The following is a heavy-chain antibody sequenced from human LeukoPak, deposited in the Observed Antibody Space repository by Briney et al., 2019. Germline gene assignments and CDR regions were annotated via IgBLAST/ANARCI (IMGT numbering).Heavy chain of an antibody. CDR1: GFTFSSYA. V-gene: IGHV3-30*01. J-gene: IGHJ4*02. CDR3: AKDSG. D-gene: IGHD6-25*01. Sequence: GGSLRLSCAASGFTFSSYAMHWVREAPGKGLEWVAVISYDGSNKYYADSVKGRFTISRDTSKNTLYLQGNSVRAEDTAVYYSAKDSGWGQGPLVTVSS. CDR2: ISYDGSNK.